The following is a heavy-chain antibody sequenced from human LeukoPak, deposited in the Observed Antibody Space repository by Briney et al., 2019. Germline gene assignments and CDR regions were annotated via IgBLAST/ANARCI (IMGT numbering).Heavy chain of an antibody. CDR1: GFTFSSYG. J-gene: IGHJ4*02. CDR3: ARDYTVTTFDY. CDR2: IWYDGSNK. D-gene: IGHD4-17*01. Sequence: GGSLRLSCAASGFTFSSYGMHWVRQAPGKGLEWVAVIWYDGSNKYYADSVKGRFTISRDNSKNTLYLQMNSLRAEDTAVYYCARDYTVTTFDYWGQGTLVTVSS. V-gene: IGHV3-33*08.